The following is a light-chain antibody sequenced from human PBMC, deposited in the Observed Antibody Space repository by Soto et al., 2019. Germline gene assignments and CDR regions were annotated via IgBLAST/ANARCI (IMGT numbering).Light chain of an antibody. Sequence: DIVMTQSPDSLAVSLGERATINCKSSQSVLYSSNNKNYLTWYQQKPGQPPKLLIYLASTRESGVPDRFSGGGSGTDFTLTISSLQAEDVAVYYCQQYYSTPWTFGQGTKVEIK. V-gene: IGKV4-1*01. CDR1: QSVLYSSNNKNY. J-gene: IGKJ1*01. CDR2: LAS. CDR3: QQYYSTPWT.